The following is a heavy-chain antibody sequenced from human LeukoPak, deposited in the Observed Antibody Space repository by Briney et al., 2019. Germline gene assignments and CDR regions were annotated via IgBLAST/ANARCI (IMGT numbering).Heavy chain of an antibody. J-gene: IGHJ4*02. V-gene: IGHV3-74*01. CDR2: INSEGSST. Sequence: GGSLRLSCAASGFTFSRNWMHWVRQAPGKGLVWVSRINSEGSSTSYADSVKGRFTISRDNAKNTLYLQMNSLRAEDTAVYYCASPDRYCSGGSCLDYWGQETLVTVSS. D-gene: IGHD2-15*01. CDR1: GFTFSRNW. CDR3: ASPDRYCSGGSCLDY.